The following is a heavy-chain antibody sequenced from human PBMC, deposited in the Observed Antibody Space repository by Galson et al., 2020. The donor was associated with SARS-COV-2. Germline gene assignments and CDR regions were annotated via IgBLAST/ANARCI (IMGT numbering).Heavy chain of an antibody. D-gene: IGHD3-22*01. J-gene: IGHJ4*02. CDR3: ARLYNPSVTSGYYYDY. CDR2: ISNNSNNI. V-gene: IGHV3-21*01. CDR1: GLTYSSST. Sequence: GESLKTSCQASGLTYSSSTMNRVRQAPGHRLEGVASISNNSNNIHHLHLLKDRFTISRDNAKDSVYLQMNSLRAEDTAVYYCARLYNPSVTSGYYYDYWGRGTLVTVSS.